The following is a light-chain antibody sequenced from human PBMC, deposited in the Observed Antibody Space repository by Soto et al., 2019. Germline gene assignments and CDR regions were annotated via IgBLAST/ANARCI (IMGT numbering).Light chain of an antibody. CDR1: HDISNH. CDR3: QQYDNLPYT. V-gene: IGKV1-33*01. Sequence: DIQMTQSPSSLSASVGDRVTISCQASHDISNHLNWYQQKPGQAPKLLMYDAANLETGVPSRFSGSGSGPDFTLTISSLQPEDFSSYYCQQYDNLPYTFGQGTRLDFK. J-gene: IGKJ2*01. CDR2: DAA.